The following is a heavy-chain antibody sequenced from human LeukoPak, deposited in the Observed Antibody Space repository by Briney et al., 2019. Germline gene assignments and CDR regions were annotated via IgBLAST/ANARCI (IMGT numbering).Heavy chain of an antibody. CDR3: ARGYGSAWHGDF. CDR2: INPNSDIT. D-gene: IGHD6-19*01. V-gene: IGHV1-2*02. J-gene: IGHJ4*02. Sequence: ASVKLSCKASGYSFTGSYIHWVRQAHGPGLERMGVINPNSDITNFAQKFQGSVTMTRDTSISTAYMELSRLRSDDTAVYYCARGYGSAWHGDFWGQGTLVTVSS. CDR1: GYSFTGSY.